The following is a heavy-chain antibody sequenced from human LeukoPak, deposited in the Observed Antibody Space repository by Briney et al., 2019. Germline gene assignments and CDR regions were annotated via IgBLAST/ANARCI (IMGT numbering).Heavy chain of an antibody. CDR1: GFTFRNYG. CDR3: RFAMIARGATSGLMSDY. Sequence: GGSLRLSCGASGFTFRNYGMNWVRQAPRKGLEWVSSISASGGATYYADSVKGGFTISRDSATNTVYLQMSSLRVEDTATYCARFAMIARGATSGLMSDYWGQGTLVTVSS. D-gene: IGHD2-21*01. J-gene: IGHJ4*02. V-gene: IGHV3-23*01. CDR2: ISASGGAT.